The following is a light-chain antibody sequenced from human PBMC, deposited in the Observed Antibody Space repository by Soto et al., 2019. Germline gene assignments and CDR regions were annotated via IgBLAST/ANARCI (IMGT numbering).Light chain of an antibody. CDR2: VAS. CDR1: QSVSSN. Sequence: EIVMTQSPATLSVSPGERATLSCSASQSVSSNLAWYQQKPGQAPRLLIYVASTRATGVPARFSGSGSGAEFTLTISSLQSEDFAVYYCQQYNNWPPWTFGQGTKVDI. V-gene: IGKV3-15*01. J-gene: IGKJ1*01. CDR3: QQYNNWPPWT.